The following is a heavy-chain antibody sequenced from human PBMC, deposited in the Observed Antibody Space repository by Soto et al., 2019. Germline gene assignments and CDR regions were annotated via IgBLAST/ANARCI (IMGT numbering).Heavy chain of an antibody. CDR3: ARAGIRAARLDDY. CDR2: ISSTGNST. J-gene: IGHJ4*02. CDR1: GFSFSDYY. V-gene: IGHV3-11*01. Sequence: QVQVVESGGGSVKPGGSLRLSCAASGFSFSDYYMTWIRQAPGKGLEWVSYISSTGNSTYHADSVKGRFTISRDNAKNSLYLQMSSLRDDDTAMYYCARAGIRAARLDDYWGQGTLVTVSS. D-gene: IGHD2-15*01.